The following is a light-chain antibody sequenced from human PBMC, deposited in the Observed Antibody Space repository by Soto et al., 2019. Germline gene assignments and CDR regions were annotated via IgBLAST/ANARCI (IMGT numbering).Light chain of an antibody. V-gene: IGKV3-15*01. CDR3: QQYDNGPIT. Sequence: EMLMKQSPATLSLSPGERATLSCRASQSVGSNLAWYQQKPDQAPRLLIYGASSRATGIPAKFSGSESGTEFTLTISSLQSEDVAVYYCQQYDNGPITFGQGTRLEIK. CDR2: GAS. J-gene: IGKJ5*01. CDR1: QSVGSN.